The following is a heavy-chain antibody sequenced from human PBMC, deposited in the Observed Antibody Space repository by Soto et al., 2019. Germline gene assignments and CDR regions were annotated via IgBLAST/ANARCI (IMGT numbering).Heavy chain of an antibody. V-gene: IGHV4-30-2*01. CDR3: ASVVRRHPVEYNWFGL. J-gene: IGHJ5*01. D-gene: IGHD3-10*01. Sequence: SETLSLTCAVSGGSISSGGYSWSWIRQPPGKGLEWIGYIYHSGSTYYNPSPKSRVTISVDRSKNQFSLKLSSVTAADTAVYYCASVVRRHPVEYNWFGLWGEGTPVTVSS. CDR2: IYHSGST. CDR1: GGSISSGGYS.